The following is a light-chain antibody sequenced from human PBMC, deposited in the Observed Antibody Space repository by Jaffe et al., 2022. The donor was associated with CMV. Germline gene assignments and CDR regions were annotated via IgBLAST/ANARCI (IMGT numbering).Light chain of an antibody. CDR1: SSNIGNNY. CDR2: ENN. Sequence: QSVLTQPPSVSAAPGQKVTISCSGSSSNIGNNYVSWYQQLPGTAPKLLIYENNKRPSGIPDRFSGSKSGTSATLGITGLQTGDEADYYCGTWDSSLNLVVFGGGTKLTVL. CDR3: GTWDSSLNLVV. V-gene: IGLV1-51*02. J-gene: IGLJ2*01.